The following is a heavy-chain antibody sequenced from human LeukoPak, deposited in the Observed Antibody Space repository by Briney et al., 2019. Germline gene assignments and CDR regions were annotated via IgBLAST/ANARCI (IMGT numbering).Heavy chain of an antibody. D-gene: IGHD2-15*01. V-gene: IGHV1-46*01. CDR2: INPSGGST. Sequence: ASVKVSCKASGYTFMNYYIHWVRQAPGQGLEWMGIINPSGGSTVYAQKFQGRVTMTRDMSTSTVYMELKSLKSEDTAMYYCAKDRLGYCNDASCPSDTFDIWGQGSLVTVSS. CDR3: AKDRLGYCNDASCPSDTFDI. CDR1: GYTFMNYY. J-gene: IGHJ3*02.